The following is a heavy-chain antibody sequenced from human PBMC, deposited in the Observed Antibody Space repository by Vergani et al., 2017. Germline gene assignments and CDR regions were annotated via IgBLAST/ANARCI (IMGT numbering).Heavy chain of an antibody. Sequence: EVQLVESGGGLVKPGGSLRLSCAASGFTFSSYSMNWVRQAPGKGLEWVSSISSSSSYIYYADSVKGRFTISRDNAKNSLYLQMNSLRAEDTAVYYCAGAQSGYSGYDAFDYWGQGTLVTVSS. J-gene: IGHJ4*02. CDR3: AGAQSGYSGYDAFDY. CDR2: ISSSSSYI. V-gene: IGHV3-21*01. D-gene: IGHD5-12*01. CDR1: GFTFSSYS.